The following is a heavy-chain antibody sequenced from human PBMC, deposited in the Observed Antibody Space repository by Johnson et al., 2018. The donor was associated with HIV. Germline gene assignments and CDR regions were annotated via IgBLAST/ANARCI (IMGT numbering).Heavy chain of an antibody. CDR1: GSTVSSTY. D-gene: IGHD6-13*01. Sequence: VQLVESGGGLVQPGESLRFSCAVSGSTVSSTYRSWVSQAPGPGLEWVSLIYSGGSTYYADSVKGRFTISRDNSKNKVWLQMNSRRAEGTAVYYCAIPTGAAAGAFDIWG. CDR3: AIPTGAAAGAFDI. CDR2: IYSGGST. V-gene: IGHV3-66*02. J-gene: IGHJ3*02.